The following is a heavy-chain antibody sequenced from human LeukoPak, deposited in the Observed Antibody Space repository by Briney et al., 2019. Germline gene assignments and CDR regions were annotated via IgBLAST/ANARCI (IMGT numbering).Heavy chain of an antibody. V-gene: IGHV4-4*02. Sequence: SGTLSLTCAVSGGSISSSYWWTWVRRPPGKGLEWIGEIYHSGSTNYNPSLKSRVTISVDTSKNQFSLKLSSVTAADTAVFYCVRYVVYGSGIYYFDYWGQGTLVTVSS. CDR3: VRYVVYGSGIYYFDY. CDR1: GGSISSSYW. CDR2: IYHSGST. D-gene: IGHD3-10*01. J-gene: IGHJ4*02.